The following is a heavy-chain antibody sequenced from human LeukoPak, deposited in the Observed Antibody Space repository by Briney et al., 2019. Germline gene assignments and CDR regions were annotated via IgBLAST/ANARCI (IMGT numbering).Heavy chain of an antibody. CDR1: GFSFGSSC. V-gene: IGHV4-59*01. J-gene: IGHJ3*02. D-gene: IGHD1-14*01. CDR3: ARDHLPDLRTTGGFDI. Sequence: SETLSLSCTASGFSFGSSCLSWVRQPPGKGLEWVGHIYYSGTTTYNPSLKSRVIISVDTSKNQFSLKFNSVTAADAAVYYCARDHLPDLRTTGGFDIWGQGTMVTVSS. CDR2: IYYSGTT.